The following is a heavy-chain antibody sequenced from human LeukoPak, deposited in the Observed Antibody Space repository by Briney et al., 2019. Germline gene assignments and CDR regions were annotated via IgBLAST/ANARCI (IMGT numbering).Heavy chain of an antibody. CDR2: MNPNSGNT. CDR1: GYTFTSHD. Sequence: GASVKVSCMASGYTFTSHDINWVRQATGQGLEWMGWMNPNSGNTGYAQKFQGRVTITRNTSISTAYMELSSLRSEDTAVYYCARASTVVTDYWGQGTLVTVSS. CDR3: ARASTVVTDY. V-gene: IGHV1-8*01. J-gene: IGHJ4*02. D-gene: IGHD4-23*01.